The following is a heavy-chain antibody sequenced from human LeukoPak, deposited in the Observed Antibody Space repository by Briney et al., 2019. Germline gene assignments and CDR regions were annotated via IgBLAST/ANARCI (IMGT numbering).Heavy chain of an antibody. V-gene: IGHV3-53*01. CDR2: FYSGGST. Sequence: GGSLRLSCAASGFTVSSNYMSWVRQAPGKGLEWVSVFYSGGSTYYADSVKARFTISRDNSKNTLYLQMNSLRAEDTAVYYCASTGYSSGWYHYYNYGMDVWGKGTTVTVSS. D-gene: IGHD6-19*01. CDR3: ASTGYSSGWYHYYNYGMDV. J-gene: IGHJ6*04. CDR1: GFTVSSNY.